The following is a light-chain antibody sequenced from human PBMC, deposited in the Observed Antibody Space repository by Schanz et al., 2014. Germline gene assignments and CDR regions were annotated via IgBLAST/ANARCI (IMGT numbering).Light chain of an antibody. V-gene: IGKV1-39*01. CDR2: AAS. J-gene: IGKJ4*01. CDR1: QSISSY. Sequence: DIQMTQSPSSLSASVGDRVTITCRASQSISSYLNWYQQKPGTAPKLLIYAASSLQSGVPSRFSGSGSGTDFTLTISSLQPEDFATYYCQQATGFPPTFGGGTKVEIK. CDR3: QQATGFPPT.